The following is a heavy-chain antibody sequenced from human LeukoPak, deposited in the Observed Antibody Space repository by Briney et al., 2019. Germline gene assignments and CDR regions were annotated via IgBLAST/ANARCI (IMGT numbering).Heavy chain of an antibody. Sequence: PGRSLRLSCAASGFTFSSYAMSWVRQAPGKGLEWVSAISGSGGSTYYADSVKGRFTISRDNSKNTLYLQMNSLRAEDTAVYYCAKEGGYYDILTGYYSPGYFDYWGQGTLVTVSS. CDR1: GFTFSSYA. J-gene: IGHJ4*02. V-gene: IGHV3-23*01. D-gene: IGHD3-9*01. CDR2: ISGSGGST. CDR3: AKEGGYYDILTGYYSPGYFDY.